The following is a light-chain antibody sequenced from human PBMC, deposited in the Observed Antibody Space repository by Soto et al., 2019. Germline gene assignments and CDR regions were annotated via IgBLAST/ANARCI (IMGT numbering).Light chain of an antibody. CDR1: QSVTSNY. J-gene: IGKJ1*01. CDR3: QQYGSSPT. Sequence: EIVLTRSPGTLSLSPGARATLSCRASQSVTSNYLAWYQQKPGQAPRLLMYGASSRVTGIPDRFSGSGSGTDFTLTISRLEPEDFALYYCQQYGSSPTFGQGTKV. V-gene: IGKV3-20*01. CDR2: GAS.